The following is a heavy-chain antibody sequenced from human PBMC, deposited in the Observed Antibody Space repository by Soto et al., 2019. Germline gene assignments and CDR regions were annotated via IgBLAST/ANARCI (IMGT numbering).Heavy chain of an antibody. CDR1: GYSFTSYG. Sequence: ASVKVSFKASGYSFTSYGISWVRQAPGQGLEWMGWISAYNGNTNYAQKLQGRVTMTTDTSTSTAYMELRSLRSDDTAVYYCARDDDDFWSGFGWFDPWGQGTLVTVSS. J-gene: IGHJ5*02. CDR2: ISAYNGNT. V-gene: IGHV1-18*01. CDR3: ARDDDDFWSGFGWFDP. D-gene: IGHD3-3*01.